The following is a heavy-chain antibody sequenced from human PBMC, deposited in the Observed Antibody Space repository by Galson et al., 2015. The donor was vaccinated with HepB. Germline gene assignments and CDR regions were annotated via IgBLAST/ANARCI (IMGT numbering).Heavy chain of an antibody. Sequence: SVKVSCKASGYTFTSYAMNWVRQAPGQGLEWMGWINTNTGNPTYAQGFTGRFVFSLDTSVSTAYLQISSLKAEDTAVYYCARDALVTTDWYFDLWGRGTLVTVSS. CDR2: INTNTGNP. D-gene: IGHD4-11*01. V-gene: IGHV7-4-1*02. CDR3: ARDALVTTDWYFDL. J-gene: IGHJ2*01. CDR1: GYTFTSYA.